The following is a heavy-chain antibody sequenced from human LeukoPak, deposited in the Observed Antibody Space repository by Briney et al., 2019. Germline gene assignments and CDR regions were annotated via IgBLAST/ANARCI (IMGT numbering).Heavy chain of an antibody. J-gene: IGHJ4*02. CDR3: ARGEPGGYFDWLSYPLFDY. D-gene: IGHD3-9*01. CDR1: GYTFTGYY. V-gene: IGHV1-2*02. Sequence: ASVKVSCKASGYTFTGYYMHWVRQAPGQGLEWMGWINPNSGGTNYAQKFQGRVTMTRDTSISTAYMELSRLRSDDTAVYYCARGEPGGYFDWLSYPLFDYWGQGTLVTVSS. CDR2: INPNSGGT.